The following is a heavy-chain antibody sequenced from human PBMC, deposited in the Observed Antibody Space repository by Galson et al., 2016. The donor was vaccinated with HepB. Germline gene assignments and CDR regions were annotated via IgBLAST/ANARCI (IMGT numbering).Heavy chain of an antibody. Sequence: SVKVSCKASGGTFNSYAISWVRQAPGQGLEWMGRIIPIFDTANYAQKFQGRVTITADESTSTAYMELSSLRSEDTAVYYCARGEYFDFWSGYPLTGGYKMDVWGQGTTVTVSS. CDR2: IIPIFDTA. D-gene: IGHD3-3*01. CDR1: GGTFNSYA. CDR3: ARGEYFDFWSGYPLTGGYKMDV. V-gene: IGHV1-69*15. J-gene: IGHJ6*02.